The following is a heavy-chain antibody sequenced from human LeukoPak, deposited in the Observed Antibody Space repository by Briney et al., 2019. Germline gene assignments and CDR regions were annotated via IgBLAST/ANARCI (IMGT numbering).Heavy chain of an antibody. D-gene: IGHD2-21*02. V-gene: IGHV3-30*02. CDR1: GFTLSSYG. J-gene: IGHJ4*02. CDR3: AKDWVTPYYIDY. Sequence: PGGSLRLSCAAAGFTLSSYGMQWVRQAPGKGLEWVAFIRYDGSNKYYADSVKGRFTISRDNSKNTLYLQMNSLRAEDTAVYYCAKDWVTPYYIDYWGQGTLVTVSS. CDR2: IRYDGSNK.